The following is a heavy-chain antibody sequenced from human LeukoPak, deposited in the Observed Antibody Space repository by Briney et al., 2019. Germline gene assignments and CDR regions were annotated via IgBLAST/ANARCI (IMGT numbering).Heavy chain of an antibody. CDR3: ARLGPRYWYFDL. D-gene: IGHD7-27*01. V-gene: IGHV4-38-2*01. CDR2: IYHSGST. J-gene: IGHJ2*01. Sequence: PSETLSLXCAVSGYSISSGYYWGWIRQPPGKGLEWIGSIYHSGSTYYNPSLKSRVTISVDTSKNQFSLKLSSVTAADTAVYYCARLGPRYWYFDLWGRGTLVTVSS. CDR1: GYSISSGYY.